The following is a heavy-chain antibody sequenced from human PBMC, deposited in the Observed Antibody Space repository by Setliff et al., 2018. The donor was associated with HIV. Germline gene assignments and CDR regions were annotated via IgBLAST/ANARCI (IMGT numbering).Heavy chain of an antibody. CDR1: GDTVTEPS. CDR3: AKDGGEVY. D-gene: IGHD2-21*01. CDR2: INPSGGST. Sequence: ASVKVSCKVSGDTVTEPSMQWVRQAPGKGLEWMGIINPSGGSTAYPQKFQGRVTMTRDTSISTAYMELSRLTSDDTAVYYCAKDGGEVYWGQGTLVTVSS. V-gene: IGHV1-46*01. J-gene: IGHJ4*02.